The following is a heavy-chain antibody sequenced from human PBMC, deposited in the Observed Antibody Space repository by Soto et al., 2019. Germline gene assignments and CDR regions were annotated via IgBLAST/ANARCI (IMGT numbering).Heavy chain of an antibody. Sequence: GGSLRLSCAASGFTFSSYSMNWVRQAPGKGLEWVSSISSSSSYIYYADSVKGRFTISRDNAKNSLYLQMNSLRAEDTAVYYCARDHGDYYDSSGYSLAGYWGQGTLVTVSS. CDR2: ISSSSSYI. CDR1: GFTFSSYS. V-gene: IGHV3-21*01. CDR3: ARDHGDYYDSSGYSLAGY. D-gene: IGHD3-22*01. J-gene: IGHJ4*02.